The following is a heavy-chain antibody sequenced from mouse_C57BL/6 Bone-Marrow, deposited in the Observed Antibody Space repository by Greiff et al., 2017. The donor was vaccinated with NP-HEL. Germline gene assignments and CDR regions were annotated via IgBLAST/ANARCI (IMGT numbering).Heavy chain of an antibody. J-gene: IGHJ2*01. D-gene: IGHD2-1*01. V-gene: IGHV1-26*01. CDR3: ARSRDYGNPDY. Sequence: EVQLQQSGPELVKPGASVKISCKASGYTFTDYYMNWVKQSHGKSLEWIGDINPNNGGTSYNQKVKGKATLTVDTSSSTAYMELRSLTSEDSAVYYCARSRDYGNPDYWGQGTTLTVSS. CDR2: INPNNGGT. CDR1: GYTFTDYY.